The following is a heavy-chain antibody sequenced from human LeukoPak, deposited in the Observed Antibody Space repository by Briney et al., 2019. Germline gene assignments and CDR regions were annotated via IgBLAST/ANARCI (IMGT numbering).Heavy chain of an antibody. J-gene: IGHJ4*02. D-gene: IGHD2-21*02. Sequence: PVSALRLSSAPSGFIFSSFTMHGVPQGLGEGLGWGAVTSYDVSDPYYADSSRGRFIISRDNSKDTLFFQIKLLKLENTPLYYCARDPSRLVAAGDLDYWGQGIPVAVSS. CDR1: GFIFSSFT. CDR2: TSYDVSDP. V-gene: IGHV3-30*04. CDR3: ARDPSRLVAAGDLDY.